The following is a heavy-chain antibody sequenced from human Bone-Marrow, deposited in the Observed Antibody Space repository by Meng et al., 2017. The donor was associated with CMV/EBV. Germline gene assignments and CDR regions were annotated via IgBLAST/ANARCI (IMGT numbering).Heavy chain of an antibody. D-gene: IGHD2-2*02. CDR3: RRGYTDAFDI. Sequence: GGSLSLSCAAYGFTFSNAWMSWVRQAPGKGLEWVGRIKSKTDGGTTDYAAPVKGRFTISRDDSKNTLYLQMNSLKTEDTAVYYCRRGYTDAFDIWGQGTMVTVSS. CDR1: GFTFSNAW. CDR2: IKSKTDGGTT. J-gene: IGHJ3*02. V-gene: IGHV3-15*01.